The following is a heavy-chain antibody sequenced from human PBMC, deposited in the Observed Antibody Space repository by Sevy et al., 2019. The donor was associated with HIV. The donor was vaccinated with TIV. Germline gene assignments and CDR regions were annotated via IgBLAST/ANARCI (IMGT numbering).Heavy chain of an antibody. V-gene: IGHV3-73*01. CDR1: GFTFSGSD. CDR3: TPAGYGFDY. CDR2: IRSKAKNYET. Sequence: GGSLRLSCAASGFTFSGSDMHRVRQASGKGLEWVGRIRSKAKNYETAYAASVKGRFTISRDDSKNTAYLQMNSLKTEDTAVYFCTPAGYGFDYWGQGTLVTVSS. J-gene: IGHJ4*02. D-gene: IGHD5-18*01.